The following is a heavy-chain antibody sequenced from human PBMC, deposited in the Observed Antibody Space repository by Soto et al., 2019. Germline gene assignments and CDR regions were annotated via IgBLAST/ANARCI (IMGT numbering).Heavy chain of an antibody. CDR1: GFDFNKYA. J-gene: IGHJ4*02. V-gene: IGHV3-23*01. D-gene: IGHD2-2*02. CDR3: AKDSPSYTTSPFYFDS. Sequence: SVGSLRLSCAAFGFDFNKYAMTWVRQAPGKGLRWVSSITSNGDSTYYADSVKGRFTTSRDNSKNTLYLQMNSLRADDTAVFYCAKDSPSYTTSPFYFDSWGQGTLVTVSS. CDR2: ITSNGDST.